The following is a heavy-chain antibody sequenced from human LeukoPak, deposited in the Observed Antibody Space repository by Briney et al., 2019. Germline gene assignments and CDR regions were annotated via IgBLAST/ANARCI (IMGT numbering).Heavy chain of an antibody. CDR1: GGTFSSYA. V-gene: IGHV1-69*13. J-gene: IGHJ4*02. CDR3: AGRGVVVPAAPDY. CDR2: IIPIFGTA. D-gene: IGHD2-2*01. Sequence: SVKVSCKASGGTFSSYAISWVRQAPGRGLEWMGGIIPIFGTANYAQKFQGRVTITADESTSTAYMELSSLRSEDTAVYYCAGRGVVVPAAPDYWGQGTLVTVSS.